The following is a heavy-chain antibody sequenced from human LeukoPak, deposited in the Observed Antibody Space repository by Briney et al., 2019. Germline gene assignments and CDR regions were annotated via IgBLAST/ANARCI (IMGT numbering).Heavy chain of an antibody. D-gene: IGHD3-9*01. J-gene: IGHJ4*02. CDR2: ISYDGTYK. CDR3: VRDRKDYDILPGFYSSPDFDS. Sequence: GGSLRLSCAASGFTISSYTMNWVRQAPGKGLEWVAVISYDGTYKYYADSVKGRFTISRDKSNNTLNLQMNSLRAEDTAIYYCVRDRKDYDILPGFYSSPDFDSWGQGILVTVSS. CDR1: GFTISSYT. V-gene: IGHV3-30-3*01.